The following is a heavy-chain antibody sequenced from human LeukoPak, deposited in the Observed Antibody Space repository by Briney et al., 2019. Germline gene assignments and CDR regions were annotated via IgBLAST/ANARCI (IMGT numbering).Heavy chain of an antibody. CDR3: ARNIGGSGSYYPYYYYGMDV. D-gene: IGHD3-10*01. V-gene: IGHV4-39*07. Sequence: SETLSLTCTVSGGSISSSSYYWSWIRQPPGKGLEWIGKINNSGSTNYNPSLKSRVTISVDTSKNQFSLKLSSVTAADTAVYYCARNIGGSGSYYPYYYYGMDVWGQGTTVTVSS. CDR1: GGSISSSSYY. J-gene: IGHJ6*02. CDR2: INNSGST.